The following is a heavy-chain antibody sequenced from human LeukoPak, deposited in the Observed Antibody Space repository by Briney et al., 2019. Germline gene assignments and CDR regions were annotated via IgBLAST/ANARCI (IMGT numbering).Heavy chain of an antibody. J-gene: IGHJ5*02. Sequence: GRSLRLSCAASGFTFSDYYMSWIRHDPGKGREWVSYISRNGSTIYYADSVKGRVTISRDNAKNSLYLQMNSLRAENTAVYYCARGMDRGYCSGGSCPRTFDPWGQGTLVTVSS. CDR3: ARGMDRGYCSGGSCPRTFDP. D-gene: IGHD2-15*01. CDR1: GFTFSDYY. V-gene: IGHV3-11*01. CDR2: ISRNGSTI.